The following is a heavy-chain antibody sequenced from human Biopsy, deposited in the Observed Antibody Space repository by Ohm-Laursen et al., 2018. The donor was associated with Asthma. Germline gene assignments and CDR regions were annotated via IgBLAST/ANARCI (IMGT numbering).Heavy chain of an antibody. J-gene: IGHJ6*02. D-gene: IGHD3-10*01. CDR1: GYTFNSAG. CDR2: ISVYNGNT. Sequence: SVKVSCKTSGYTFNSAGITWVRQAPGHGLEWMGWISVYNGNTKVAQKLQDRVTMITDTSTSTAYMELRSLRSDDTAVYFCARAVDYSHYYGIDVWGQGTTVAVS. CDR3: ARAVDYSHYYGIDV. V-gene: IGHV1-18*01.